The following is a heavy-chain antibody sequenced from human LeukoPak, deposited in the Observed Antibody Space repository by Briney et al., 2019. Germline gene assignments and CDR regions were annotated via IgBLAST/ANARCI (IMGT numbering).Heavy chain of an antibody. Sequence: PSETLSLTCAVYGGSFSGYYWSWIRQPPGKGLEWIGEINHSGSTNYNPSLKSRVTISVDTSKNQFSLKLSSVTAADTAVYYCARGYSGYGLDYWGQGTLVTVSS. J-gene: IGHJ4*02. CDR1: GGSFSGYY. CDR3: ARGYSGYGLDY. D-gene: IGHD5-12*01. CDR2: INHSGST. V-gene: IGHV4-34*01.